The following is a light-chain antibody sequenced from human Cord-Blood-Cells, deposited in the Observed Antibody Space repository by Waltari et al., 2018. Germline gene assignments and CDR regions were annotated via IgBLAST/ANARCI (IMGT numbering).Light chain of an antibody. CDR2: EGS. CDR3: CSYAGSSTWV. Sequence: QSALTQPASVSGSPGHSIAISCTGTSRGGVSFHLLSWYQQHPGKGPKLMIYEGSKRPSGVSNRFSGSKSGNTASLTISGLQAEDEADYYCCSYAGSSTWVFGGGTKLTVL. J-gene: IGLJ3*02. V-gene: IGLV2-23*01. CDR1: SRGGVSFHL.